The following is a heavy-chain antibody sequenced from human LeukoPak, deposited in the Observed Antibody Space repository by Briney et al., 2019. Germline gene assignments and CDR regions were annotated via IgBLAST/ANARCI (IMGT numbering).Heavy chain of an antibody. V-gene: IGHV3-30*03. Sequence: PGGSLRLSCAASGFTFSSYGMHWVRQAPGKGLEWVAVISYDGSNKYYADSVKGRFTISRDNSKNTLYLQMNSLRAEDTAVYYCARDLSGSPWGASDIWGQGTMVTVSS. J-gene: IGHJ3*02. CDR2: ISYDGSNK. CDR3: ARDLSGSPWGASDI. D-gene: IGHD3-10*01. CDR1: GFTFSSYG.